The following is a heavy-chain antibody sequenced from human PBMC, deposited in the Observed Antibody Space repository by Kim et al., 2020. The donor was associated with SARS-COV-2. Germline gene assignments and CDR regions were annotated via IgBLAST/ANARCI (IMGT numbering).Heavy chain of an antibody. D-gene: IGHD2-2*01. Sequence: GESLKISCKGSGYSFTSYWIGWVRQMPGKGLEWMGIIYPGDSDTRYSPSFQGQVTISADKSISTAYLQWSSLKASDTAMYYCARRGYCSSTSCRSLYYYGMDVWGPGTTVTVSS. V-gene: IGHV5-51*01. CDR1: GYSFTSYW. CDR2: IYPGDSDT. CDR3: ARRGYCSSTSCRSLYYYGMDV. J-gene: IGHJ6*02.